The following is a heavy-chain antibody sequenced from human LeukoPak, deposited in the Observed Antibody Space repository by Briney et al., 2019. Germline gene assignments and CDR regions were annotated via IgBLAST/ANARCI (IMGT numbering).Heavy chain of an antibody. CDR2: IYYSGST. CDR1: GGSISSGDYY. J-gene: IGHJ3*02. D-gene: IGHD2-21*01. Sequence: SETLSLTCTVSGGSISSGDYYWSWIRQPPGKGLEWIGYIYYSGSTYYNPSLKSRVTISVDTSKNQFSLKLSSVTAADTAVYYCARSCGGDRYSTLQPTAKIDALAIWGQGTMVTVSS. V-gene: IGHV4-30-4*08. CDR3: ARSCGGDRYSTLQPTAKIDALAI.